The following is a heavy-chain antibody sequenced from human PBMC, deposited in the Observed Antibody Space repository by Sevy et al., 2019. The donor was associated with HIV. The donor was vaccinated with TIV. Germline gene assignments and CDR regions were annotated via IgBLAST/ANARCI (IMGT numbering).Heavy chain of an antibody. CDR2: ISRSGSTI. V-gene: IGHV3-11*01. Sequence: GSLRLSCAASGFTFSDYYMSWIRQAPGKGLEWVSYISRSGSTIYYADSVKGRFTISRDNAKNSLYLQMNSLRAEDTAVYYCARWLGAYYYDSSGYSLGYWGQGTLVTVSS. CDR1: GFTFSDYY. D-gene: IGHD3-22*01. CDR3: ARWLGAYYYDSSGYSLGY. J-gene: IGHJ4*02.